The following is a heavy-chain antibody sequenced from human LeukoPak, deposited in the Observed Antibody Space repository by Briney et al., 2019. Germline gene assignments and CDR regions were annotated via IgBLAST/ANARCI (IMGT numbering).Heavy chain of an antibody. D-gene: IGHD1-26*01. V-gene: IGHV1-2*02. CDR1: GYTFTGSY. CDR3: ATGGSYLYYFDY. J-gene: IGHJ4*02. CDR2: INPNSGGT. Sequence: ASVKVSCKASGYTFTGSYMHWVRQAPGQGLEWMGWINPNSGGTNYAQKFQGGVTMTRDTSISTAYMELSRLRSDDTAVYYCATGGSYLYYFDYWGQGTLVTVSS.